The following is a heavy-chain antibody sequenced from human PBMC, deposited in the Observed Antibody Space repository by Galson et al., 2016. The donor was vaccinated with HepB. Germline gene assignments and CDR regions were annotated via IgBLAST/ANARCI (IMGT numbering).Heavy chain of an antibody. J-gene: IGHJ4*02. V-gene: IGHV3-7*03. CDR2: MTPDGSAN. Sequence: SLRLSCAASGFSFNNSWMNWVRQAPGKGPEWVASMTPDGSANYYVGSVRGRYTISRDNAKNSLYLQMDSLRADDTAVYYCARDRAYSQFDFWGQGTPVTVSS. CDR3: ARDRAYSQFDF. D-gene: IGHD4-11*01. CDR1: GFSFNNSW.